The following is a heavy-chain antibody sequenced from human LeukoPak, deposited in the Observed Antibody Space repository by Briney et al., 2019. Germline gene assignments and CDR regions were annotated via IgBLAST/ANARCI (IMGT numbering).Heavy chain of an antibody. CDR3: AKGVMVTGTYFQH. Sequence: GGSLTLSCAASGFTFNTYGVHWVRQAPGKGLEWLAVISYDGSNTYYADSVKGRFTISRDNSKNTVSLQMNSLLTDDTAVYYCAKGVMVTGTYFQHWGQGTLVTVSS. J-gene: IGHJ1*01. V-gene: IGHV3-30*18. CDR2: ISYDGSNT. CDR1: GFTFNTYG. D-gene: IGHD2-21*02.